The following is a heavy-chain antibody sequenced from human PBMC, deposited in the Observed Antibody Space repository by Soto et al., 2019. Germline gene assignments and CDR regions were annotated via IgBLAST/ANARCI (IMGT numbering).Heavy chain of an antibody. V-gene: IGHV4-4*02. CDR2: ISHTGTT. Sequence: SETLSLTCAVSGDSISGSQWWSLVRLPPGKGLEWIWEISHTGTTNYNPSLKSRVTMSVDTSKNQFSLNLSSVTAADTAVYYCARVLGDYFDYWGQGTLVTVSS. CDR3: ARVLGDYFDY. J-gene: IGHJ4*02. D-gene: IGHD3-3*02. CDR1: GDSISGSQW.